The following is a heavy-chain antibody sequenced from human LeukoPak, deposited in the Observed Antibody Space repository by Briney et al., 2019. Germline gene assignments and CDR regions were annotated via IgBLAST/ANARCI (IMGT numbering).Heavy chain of an antibody. CDR3: AREDHRGDYDFWTPRINNWFDP. CDR2: INPSGDST. CDR1: GYTFTSYY. D-gene: IGHD3-3*01. J-gene: IGHJ5*02. V-gene: IGHV1-46*01. Sequence: ASVKVSCKASGYTFTSYYMHWVRQAPGQGLEWMGIINPSGDSTSYAQKFQGRVTMTRDTSTSTVYMELSSLRSEDTAVYYCAREDHRGDYDFWTPRINNWFDPWGQGTLVTVSS.